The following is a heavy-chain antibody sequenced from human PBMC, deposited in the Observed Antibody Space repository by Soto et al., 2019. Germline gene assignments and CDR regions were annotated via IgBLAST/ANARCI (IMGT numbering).Heavy chain of an antibody. J-gene: IGHJ4*02. Sequence: EVQLLESGGGLVQPGGSLRLSCAASGFTFSSYAMSWVRQAPGKGLEWVSAISGSGGSTYYADSVKGRFTISRDNSKNTLYLHMNSMREEDTAVYYCAKLFPGELRFLEWSFAYWGQGTLVTVSS. CDR2: ISGSGGST. D-gene: IGHD3-3*01. CDR1: GFTFSSYA. CDR3: AKLFPGELRFLEWSFAY. V-gene: IGHV3-23*01.